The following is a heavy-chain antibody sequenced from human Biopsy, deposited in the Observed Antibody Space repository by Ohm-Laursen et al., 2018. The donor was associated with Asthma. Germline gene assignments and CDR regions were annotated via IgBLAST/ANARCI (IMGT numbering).Heavy chain of an antibody. CDR2: TNERGVT. J-gene: IGHJ6*01. CDR3: ARGPELDV. Sequence: LSCAASGFTFSNYAMSWVRQVPGKGLEWIGETNERGVTNNNPSLKSRVIISIDTYWNRVSLKLTSVTAADTAVYYCARGPELDVWGQGTTVTVSS. CDR1: GFTFSNYA. V-gene: IGHV4-34*01.